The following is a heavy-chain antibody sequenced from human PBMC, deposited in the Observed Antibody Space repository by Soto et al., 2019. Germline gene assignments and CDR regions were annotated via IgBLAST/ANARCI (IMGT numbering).Heavy chain of an antibody. CDR3: ARPDSGYLY. D-gene: IGHD5-12*01. Sequence: GGSLRLSCASSGLTFITYSMHWVRQAPGKGLAWVSFISGDGSPIYYADSVKGRFTISRDNANNLVYLQMNSLRAEDTAVYYCARPDSGYLYWGQGTLVTVSS. V-gene: IGHV3-48*01. J-gene: IGHJ4*02. CDR2: ISGDGSPI. CDR1: GLTFITYS.